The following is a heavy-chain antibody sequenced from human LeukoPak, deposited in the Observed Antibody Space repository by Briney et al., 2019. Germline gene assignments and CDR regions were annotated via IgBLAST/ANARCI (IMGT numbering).Heavy chain of an antibody. D-gene: IGHD2-2*01. J-gene: IGHJ6*02. CDR1: GFTFSSYS. CDR2: ISSSSSYI. CDR3: ARDMPYYGMDV. Sequence: GGSLRLSCAASGFTFSSYSMNWVRQAPGKGLEWVSSISSSSSYIYYADSVKGRFTISRDNAKNPLYLQMNSLRAEDTAVYYCARDMPYYGMDVWGQGTTVTVSS. V-gene: IGHV3-21*01.